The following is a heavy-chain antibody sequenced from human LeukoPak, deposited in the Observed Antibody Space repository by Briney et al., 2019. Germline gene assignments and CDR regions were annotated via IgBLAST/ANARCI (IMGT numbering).Heavy chain of an antibody. D-gene: IGHD3-10*01. J-gene: IGHJ4*02. Sequence: ASVKVSCKASGYTFTGYYMHWVRQAPGQGLEWMGWINPNSGGTNYAQKFQGRVTMTRDTSISTAYMELSRLRSDDTAVYYCARDLAYYYGSGSYYGYWGQGTLVTVSS. CDR2: INPNSGGT. CDR3: ARDLAYYYGSGSYYGY. CDR1: GYTFTGYY. V-gene: IGHV1-2*02.